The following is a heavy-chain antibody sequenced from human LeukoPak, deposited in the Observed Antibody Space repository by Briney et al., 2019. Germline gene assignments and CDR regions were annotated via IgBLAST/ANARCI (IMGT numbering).Heavy chain of an antibody. D-gene: IGHD2-2*01. Sequence: GGSLRLSCAASGFTVSSNYMSWVRQAPGKGLELVSSISGSGDDTNTADSVKGRFTISRDNSKKTLFLQMTSLRDGDTAVYYCARSLRHCTSTSCSLYYYMDVRGKGTTVTVSS. CDR3: ARSLRHCTSTSCSLYYYMDV. J-gene: IGHJ6*03. V-gene: IGHV3-23*01. CDR2: ISGSGDDT. CDR1: GFTVSSNY.